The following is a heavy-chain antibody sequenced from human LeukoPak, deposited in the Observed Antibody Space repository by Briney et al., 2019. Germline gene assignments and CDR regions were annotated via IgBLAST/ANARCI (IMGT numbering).Heavy chain of an antibody. V-gene: IGHV3-21*01. Sequence: GESLRLSCAASGFTFSLYGMSWVRQAPGRGLEWVSSIRSDGGSVYYADSVKGRFTISRDNAKNTLYLQMNSLRAEDTAVYYCTRVSSKQLCLLDNWGQGTRVTVSS. J-gene: IGHJ4*02. D-gene: IGHD3-16*01. CDR2: IRSDGGSV. CDR1: GFTFSLYG. CDR3: TRVSSKQLCLLDN.